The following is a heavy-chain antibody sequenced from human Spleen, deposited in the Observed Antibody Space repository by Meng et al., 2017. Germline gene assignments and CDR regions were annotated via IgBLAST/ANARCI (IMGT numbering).Heavy chain of an antibody. Sequence: ASVKVSCKASGYTFTSYGISWVRQAPGQGLEWMGWISTYTGDTNYPQKLQGRVTMTTDTSTNTAYMELRSLRSDDTAVYYCAREPPVVRTTWTDAFDIWGQGTMVTVSS. V-gene: IGHV1-18*01. D-gene: IGHD2/OR15-2a*01. CDR1: GYTFTSYG. CDR3: AREPPVVRTTWTDAFDI. J-gene: IGHJ3*02. CDR2: ISTYTGDT.